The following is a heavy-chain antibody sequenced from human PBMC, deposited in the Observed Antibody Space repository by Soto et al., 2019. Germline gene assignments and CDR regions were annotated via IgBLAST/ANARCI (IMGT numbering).Heavy chain of an antibody. CDR2: INHSGST. CDR1: GGSFSGYY. Sequence: SETLSLTCAVYGGSFSGYYWSWIRQPPGKGLEWIGEINHSGSTNYNPSLKSRVTISVDTSKNQFSLKLSSVTAADTAVYYCARGAAVSPSAVVVAATPGYRYWGQGTLVTVSS. J-gene: IGHJ4*02. CDR3: ARGAAVSPSAVVVAATPGYRY. D-gene: IGHD2-15*01. V-gene: IGHV4-34*01.